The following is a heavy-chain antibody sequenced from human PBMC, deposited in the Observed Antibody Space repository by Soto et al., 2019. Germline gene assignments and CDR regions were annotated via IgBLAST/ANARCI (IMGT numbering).Heavy chain of an antibody. J-gene: IGHJ4*02. CDR2: IYSGGST. CDR3: ARGLYSGWHYFDY. V-gene: IGHV3-66*01. Sequence: EVQLVESGGGLVQPGGSLRLSCAASGFTVSSNYMSWVRQAPGKGLEWVSVIYSGGSTYYADSVKGRFTISRDNSKNTLYLQMISLRAEDTAVYYCARGLYSGWHYFDYWGQGTLVTVSS. D-gene: IGHD5-12*01. CDR1: GFTVSSNY.